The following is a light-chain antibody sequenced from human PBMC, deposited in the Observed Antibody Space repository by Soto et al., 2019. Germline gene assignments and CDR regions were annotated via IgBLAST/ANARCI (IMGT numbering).Light chain of an antibody. CDR1: QSISSW. CDR2: KAS. Sequence: DIQMTQSPSTLSASVGDRGIITCRASQSISSWLAWYQQKPGKAPNLLIYKASTLKSGVPSRFSGSGSGTEFTLTISSLQPDDFATYYCQQYDNDSWTFGQGTKVEIK. J-gene: IGKJ1*01. V-gene: IGKV1-5*03. CDR3: QQYDNDSWT.